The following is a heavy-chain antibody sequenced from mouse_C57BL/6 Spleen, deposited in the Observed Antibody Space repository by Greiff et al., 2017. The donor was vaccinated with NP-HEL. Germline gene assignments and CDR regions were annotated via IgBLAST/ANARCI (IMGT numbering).Heavy chain of an antibody. J-gene: IGHJ3*01. CDR2: IWTGGGT. V-gene: IGHV2-9-1*01. CDR1: GFSLTSYA. Sequence: VQGVESGPGLVAPSQSLSITCTVSGFSLTSYAISWVRQPPGKGLEWLGVIWTGGGTNYTSALKYRLSISKDNSKSKVFLKMNSLQTDDTARYYCARSGDGYSGFAYWGQGTLVTVSA. D-gene: IGHD2-3*01. CDR3: ARSGDGYSGFAY.